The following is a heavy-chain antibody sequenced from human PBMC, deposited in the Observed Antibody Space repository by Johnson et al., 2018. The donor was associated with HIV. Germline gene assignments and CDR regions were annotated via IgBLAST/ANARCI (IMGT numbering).Heavy chain of an antibody. CDR2: IRQDGSEK. CDR1: GFTFNTYW. J-gene: IGHJ3*02. D-gene: IGHD2-21*02. Sequence: VQLVESGGGLVQPGGSLRLSCAASGFTFNTYWMSWVRQAPGKGLEWVANIRQDGSEKYYVDSVKGRFTISRDNAKNSLYLQMKSLRAEDTAVYYCASSCGGDCNYAFDIWGQGTMVTVSS. CDR3: ASSCGGDCNYAFDI. V-gene: IGHV3-7*03.